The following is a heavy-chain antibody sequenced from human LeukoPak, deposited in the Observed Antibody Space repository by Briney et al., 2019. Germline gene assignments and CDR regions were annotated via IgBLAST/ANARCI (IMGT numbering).Heavy chain of an antibody. V-gene: IGHV4-30-2*02. CDR2: IYHSGST. J-gene: IGHJ4*02. CDR3: ASLSKRIVGATGGFDY. Sequence: PSQTLSLTCTVSGGSISSGGYYWSWIRQPPGKGLEWIGYIYHSGSTYYNPSLKSRVTISVDTSKNQFSLKLSSVTAADTAVYYCASLSKRIVGATGGFDYWGQGTLVTVSS. D-gene: IGHD1-26*01. CDR1: GGSISSGGYY.